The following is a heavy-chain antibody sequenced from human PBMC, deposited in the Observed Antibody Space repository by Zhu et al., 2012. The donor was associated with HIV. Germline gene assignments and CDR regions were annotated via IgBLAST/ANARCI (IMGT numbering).Heavy chain of an antibody. D-gene: IGHD3-10*01. CDR1: GGSISRHY. J-gene: IGHJ3*02. Sequence: QVQLQESGPGLVKPSETLSLTCTVSGGSISRHYWTWIRQPPGKGLEWIGYMYYSESTNYNPSLKSRVTISVDTSKNQFSLKLSSVTAADTAVYYCARAAVASYYGSGAYYAFXIWGQGQWSPSLQ. CDR2: MYYSEST. CDR3: ARAAVASYYGSGAYYAFXI. V-gene: IGHV4-59*11.